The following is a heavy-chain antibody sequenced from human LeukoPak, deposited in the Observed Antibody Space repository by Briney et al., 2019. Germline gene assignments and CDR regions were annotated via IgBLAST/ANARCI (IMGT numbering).Heavy chain of an antibody. CDR1: GYTFTSYG. J-gene: IGHJ4*02. CDR3: AREAGYDFWSGLDY. V-gene: IGHV1-69*05. CDR2: IIPIFGTA. D-gene: IGHD3-3*01. Sequence: SVKVSCKASGYTFTSYGISWVRQAPGQGLEWMGGIIPIFGTANYAQKFQGRVTITTDESTSTAYMELSSLRSEDTAVYYCAREAGYDFWSGLDYWGQGTLVTVSS.